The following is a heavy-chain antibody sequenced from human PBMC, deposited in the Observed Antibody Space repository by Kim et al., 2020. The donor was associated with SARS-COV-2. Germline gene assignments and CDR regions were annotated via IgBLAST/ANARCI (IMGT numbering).Heavy chain of an antibody. J-gene: IGHJ4*02. D-gene: IGHD1-1*01. CDR2: IYNSGST. CDR1: GGSISTYY. Sequence: SETLSLTCTVSGGSISTYYWSWIRQPPSKELEWIGYIYNSGSTDYNPSLKSRVTISVDTSKKQFSLKLSSVTAADTAVYYCARRDTSNWYFDYWGLGTLVTVSS. V-gene: IGHV4-4*09. CDR3: ARRDTSNWYFDY.